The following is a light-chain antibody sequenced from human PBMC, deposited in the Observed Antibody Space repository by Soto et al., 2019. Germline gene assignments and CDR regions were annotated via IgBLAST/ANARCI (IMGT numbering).Light chain of an antibody. V-gene: IGKV1-39*01. CDR1: QSISSY. Sequence: DIQMTQSPSSLSASVGDRVTITCRARQSISSYLHWYQQKPGKAPKLLIYAASSLQSGVPSRFSGSGSGTDFTRTISSLQTEDFATYYCQQSYSTPFTFGPGTKVDIK. J-gene: IGKJ3*01. CDR2: AAS. CDR3: QQSYSTPFT.